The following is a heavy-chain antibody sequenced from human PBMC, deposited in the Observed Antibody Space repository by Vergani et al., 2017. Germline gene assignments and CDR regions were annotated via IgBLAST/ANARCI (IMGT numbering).Heavy chain of an antibody. CDR2: ISYDGSNK. J-gene: IGHJ3*01. V-gene: IGHV3-30-3*01. CDR1: GFTFSSYA. D-gene: IGHD2-2*01. Sequence: QVQLVESGGGVVQPGGSLRLSCAASGFTFSSYAMHWVRQAPGKGLEWVAVISYDGSNKYYADSVKGRFTISRDNSKNTLYLQMNSLRAEDTAVYYCAREYSSTSGRAFDFWGQGTKVTVSS. CDR3: AREYSSTSGRAFDF.